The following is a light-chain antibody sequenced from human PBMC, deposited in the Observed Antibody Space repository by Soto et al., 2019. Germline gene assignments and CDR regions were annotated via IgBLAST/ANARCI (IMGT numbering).Light chain of an antibody. Sequence: DIQMTQSPSSVSASVGDRVTITCRASQDSSSWLAWYQQKPGMAPKLLIYTASSLQSGVPSRFSGSGSGTDFSLTISSLQPEDFATYFCQQTTSFPWTFGQGTKVDVK. CDR3: QQTTSFPWT. J-gene: IGKJ1*01. V-gene: IGKV1-12*02. CDR2: TAS. CDR1: QDSSSW.